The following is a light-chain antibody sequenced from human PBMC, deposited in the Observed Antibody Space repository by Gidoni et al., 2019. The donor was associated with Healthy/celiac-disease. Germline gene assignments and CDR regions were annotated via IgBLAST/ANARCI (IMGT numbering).Light chain of an antibody. CDR1: QDISNY. CDR2: DAS. Sequence: DIQMTQSPSSLSASVGDRVTITCQASQDISNYLNWYQQKPGKAPKLLIYDASNLETGVPSRFSGSGSGTDFTFTISNLQPEDIATYYCQQYDNLLPYTFGQGTKLEIK. CDR3: QQYDNLLPYT. J-gene: IGKJ2*01. V-gene: IGKV1-33*01.